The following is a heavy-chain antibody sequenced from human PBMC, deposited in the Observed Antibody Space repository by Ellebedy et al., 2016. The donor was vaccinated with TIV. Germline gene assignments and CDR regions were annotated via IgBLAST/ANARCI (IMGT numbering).Heavy chain of an antibody. CDR2: IYYSGST. D-gene: IGHD5-18*01. Sequence: SETLSLTCTVSGGSISSSSYYWGWIRQPPGKGLEWIGSIYYSGSTYYNPSLKSRVTISVDTSKNQFSLKLSSVTAADTAVYYCAAMVTRWYFDLWGRGTLVTVSS. V-gene: IGHV4-39*01. CDR3: AAMVTRWYFDL. CDR1: GGSISSSSYY. J-gene: IGHJ2*01.